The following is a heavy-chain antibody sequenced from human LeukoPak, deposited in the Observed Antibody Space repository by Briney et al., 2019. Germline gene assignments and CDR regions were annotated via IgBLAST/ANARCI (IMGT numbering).Heavy chain of an antibody. Sequence: ASVKVSCKAYGYTFTSYYMHWVRQAPGQGLEWKGIINPSGGSTSYAQKFQGRVTMTRDTSTSTVYMELSSLRSEDTAVYYCASHKYCSSTSCYAFDTWGQGTMVTVSP. CDR2: INPSGGST. CDR1: GYTFTSYY. D-gene: IGHD2-2*01. V-gene: IGHV1-46*01. J-gene: IGHJ3*02. CDR3: ASHKYCSSTSCYAFDT.